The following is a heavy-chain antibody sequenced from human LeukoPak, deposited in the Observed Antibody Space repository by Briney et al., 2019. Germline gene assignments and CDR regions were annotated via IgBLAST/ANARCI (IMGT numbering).Heavy chain of an antibody. J-gene: IGHJ4*02. CDR3: AAGYSFGYFDY. V-gene: IGHV5-51*01. CDR1: GYRFTNYW. CDR2: IFPGDSDT. Sequence: GESLKISGKGSGYRFTNYWIGWVRQMPGKGLEWMGMIFPGDSDTRYSPSFQGQVTISADKSISTAYLQWSSLRASDTAMYYCAAGYSFGYFDYWGQGALVTVSS. D-gene: IGHD5-18*01.